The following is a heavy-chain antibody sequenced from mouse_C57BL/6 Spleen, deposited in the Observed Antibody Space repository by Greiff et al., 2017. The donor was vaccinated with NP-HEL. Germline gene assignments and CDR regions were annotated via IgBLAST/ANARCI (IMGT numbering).Heavy chain of an antibody. CDR2: IDPSDSET. D-gene: IGHD1-1*01. V-gene: IGHV1-52*01. CDR1: GYTFTSYW. CDR3: ARNYLYDGSSLPYAMDY. J-gene: IGHJ4*01. Sequence: QVQLKQPGAELVRPGSSVQLSCKASGYTFTSYWMHWVKQRPIQGLEWIGNIDPSDSETHYNQKFKDKATLTVDKSSSTAYMQLSSLTSEDSAVYYCARNYLYDGSSLPYAMDYWGQGTSVTVSS.